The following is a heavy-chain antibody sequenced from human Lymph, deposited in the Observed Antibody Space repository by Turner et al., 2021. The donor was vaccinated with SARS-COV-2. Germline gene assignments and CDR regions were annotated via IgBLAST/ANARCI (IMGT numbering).Heavy chain of an antibody. J-gene: IGHJ4*02. V-gene: IGHV3-30-3*01. Sequence: QVQLVESGGGVVQPGWSRRLSCAASGFTFNNYPMHWVRQAPGKGLEWVAVISDDGSNKYYADSVKGRFTSSRDNSKNTLYLQMNSLRAEDTDVYYCASDYSGSGTLDYWGQGTLVTVSS. D-gene: IGHD3-10*01. CDR3: ASDYSGSGTLDY. CDR1: GFTFNNYP. CDR2: ISDDGSNK.